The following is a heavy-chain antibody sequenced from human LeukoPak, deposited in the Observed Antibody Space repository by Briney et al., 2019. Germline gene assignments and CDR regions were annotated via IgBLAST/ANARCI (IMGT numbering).Heavy chain of an antibody. V-gene: IGHV3-30-3*01. CDR3: ARAFDDYGVN. J-gene: IGHJ4*02. Sequence: PGRSLRLSCAASGFTFSSYAMHWVRQAPGEGLEWVAVTSYDGGNKYYADSVKGRFTISRDNSKNTLYLQMNSLRAEDTAVYYCARAFDDYGVNWGQGTLVTVSS. CDR1: GFTFSSYA. CDR2: TSYDGGNK. D-gene: IGHD4-17*01.